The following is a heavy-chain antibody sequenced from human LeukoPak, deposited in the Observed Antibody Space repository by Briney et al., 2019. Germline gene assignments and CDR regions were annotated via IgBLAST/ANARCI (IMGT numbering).Heavy chain of an antibody. D-gene: IGHD3-3*01. CDR1: GGSFSGYY. Sequence: SETLSLTCAVYGGSFSGYYWSWIRQPPGKGLEWIGEINHSGSTNYNPSLKSRVTISVDTSKNQFSLKLSSVTAADTAVYYCARGGSTYYDFWSGYRIDYWGQGTLVTVSS. V-gene: IGHV4-34*01. CDR3: ARGGSTYYDFWSGYRIDY. CDR2: INHSGST. J-gene: IGHJ4*02.